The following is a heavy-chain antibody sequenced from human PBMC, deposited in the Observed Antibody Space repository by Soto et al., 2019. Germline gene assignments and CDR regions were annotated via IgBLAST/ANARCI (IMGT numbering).Heavy chain of an antibody. CDR3: AKGSSDSRPYYFDY. Sequence: EVQLLESGGGLVQPGGSLRLSCAASGFTFSSYAMSWVRQTPGKGLEWVSAITGTGGDTFHADSVKGRFTISRDNSKNTLYFQMNSQRAEDTAIYYCAKGSSDSRPYYFDYWGQGTLVTVSS. J-gene: IGHJ4*02. CDR1: GFTFSSYA. D-gene: IGHD3-22*01. CDR2: ITGTGGDT. V-gene: IGHV3-23*01.